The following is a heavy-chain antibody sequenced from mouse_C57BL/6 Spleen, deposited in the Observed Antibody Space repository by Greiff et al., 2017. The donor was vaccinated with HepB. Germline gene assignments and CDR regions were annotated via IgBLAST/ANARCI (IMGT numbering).Heavy chain of an antibody. Sequence: EVQLQQSGPELVKPGASVKISCKASGYTFTDYNMDWVKQSHGKSLEWIGDINPNNGGTIYNQKFKGKATLTVDKSSSTAYMELRSLTSEDTAVYYCARDCTTVVDYYFDYWGQGTTLTVSS. J-gene: IGHJ2*01. D-gene: IGHD1-1*01. CDR3: ARDCTTVVDYYFDY. V-gene: IGHV1-18*01. CDR2: INPNNGGT. CDR1: GYTFTDYN.